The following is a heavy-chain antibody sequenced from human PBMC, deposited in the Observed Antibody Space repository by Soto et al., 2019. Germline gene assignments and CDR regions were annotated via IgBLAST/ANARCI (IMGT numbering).Heavy chain of an antibody. CDR3: ARSLFIAATDTEPFDS. Sequence: GGSLRLSCAASGFTFSSYAMSWVRQAPGKGLEWVSAISGGGNDRFYADSVKGRFTVSRDNSKNTLYLHMNSLRAEDTAVHYCARSLFIAATDTEPFDSWGQGTLVTVSS. D-gene: IGHD6-13*01. CDR2: ISGGGNDR. V-gene: IGHV3-23*01. J-gene: IGHJ4*02. CDR1: GFTFSSYA.